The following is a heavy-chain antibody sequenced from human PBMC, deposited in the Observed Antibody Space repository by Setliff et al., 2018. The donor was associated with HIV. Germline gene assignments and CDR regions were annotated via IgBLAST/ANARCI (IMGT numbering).Heavy chain of an antibody. D-gene: IGHD6-13*01. CDR1: GDNVSSDRTA. Sequence: PSQTLSLTCAISGDNVSSDRTAWNWIRQSPSRGLEWLGRTHYRSRWCSDYATFVKSRITINPDTSKNQFSLQLNSVTPEDTAVYFCARAGTTMAATGYYFDHWGQGTLVTVSS. J-gene: IGHJ4*02. CDR2: THYRSRWCS. V-gene: IGHV6-1*01. CDR3: ARAGTTMAATGYYFDH.